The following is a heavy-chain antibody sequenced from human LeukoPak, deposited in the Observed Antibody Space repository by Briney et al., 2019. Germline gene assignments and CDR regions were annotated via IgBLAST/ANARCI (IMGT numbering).Heavy chain of an antibody. J-gene: IGHJ4*02. D-gene: IGHD5-18*01. CDR2: ISGSGAST. CDR1: GFTLSSYA. V-gene: IGHV3-23*01. CDR3: AKTLGSSYGYVDY. Sequence: GGSLRLSCAASGFTLSSYAMSWVRQAPGKGLEGVSRISGSGASTYYADSVKGRFTISRDNSRNTLYLQMNSLRAEDTAVYYCAKTLGSSYGYVDYWRQGTLVTVSS.